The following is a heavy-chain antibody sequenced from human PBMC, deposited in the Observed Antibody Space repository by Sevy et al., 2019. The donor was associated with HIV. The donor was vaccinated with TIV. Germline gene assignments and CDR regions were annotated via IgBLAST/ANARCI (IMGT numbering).Heavy chain of an antibody. Sequence: GGSLRLSCAASGFTFSSYAMSWVRQAPGKGLEWVSAISGSGGSTYYADSVKGRFTISRDNSKNTLYLQMNSLRAEDTAVYYCARDVGRGYNAFDIWGQGTMVTVSS. CDR3: ARDVGRGYNAFDI. V-gene: IGHV3-23*01. D-gene: IGHD5-12*01. J-gene: IGHJ3*02. CDR2: ISGSGGST. CDR1: GFTFSSYA.